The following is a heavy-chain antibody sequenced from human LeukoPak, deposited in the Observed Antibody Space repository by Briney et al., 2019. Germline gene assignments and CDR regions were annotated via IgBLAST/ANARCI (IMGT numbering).Heavy chain of an antibody. CDR3: AADRGYDFWSGYDRLGY. J-gene: IGHJ4*02. CDR2: IVVGSGNT. D-gene: IGHD3-3*01. CDR1: GFTFTSSA. Sequence: SVKVSCKASGFTFTSSAVQWVRQARGQRLEWIGWIVVGSGNTNYAQKFQERVTITRDMSTSTAYMELSSLRSEDTAVYYCAADRGYDFWSGYDRLGYWGQGTLVTVSS. V-gene: IGHV1-58*01.